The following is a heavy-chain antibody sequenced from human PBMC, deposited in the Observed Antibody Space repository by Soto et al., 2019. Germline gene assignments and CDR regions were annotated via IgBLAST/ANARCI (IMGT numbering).Heavy chain of an antibody. Sequence: QIPLVQSGAEVKPPGASVKVSCKASDYTFISYGISWVRQAPGQGLEWMGWISVHNGNTNYPQKLQGRVSMTTNTSTNTAYMELRSLRSDDTAVYYCARDAVVWNGDDHYYYGLDVWGQGTTVTVSS. CDR2: ISVHNGNT. J-gene: IGHJ6*02. CDR3: ARDAVVWNGDDHYYYGLDV. V-gene: IGHV1-18*01. D-gene: IGHD1-1*01. CDR1: DYTFISYG.